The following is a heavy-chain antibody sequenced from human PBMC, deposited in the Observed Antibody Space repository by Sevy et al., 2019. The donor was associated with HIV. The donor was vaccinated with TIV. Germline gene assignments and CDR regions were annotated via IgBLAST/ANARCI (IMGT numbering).Heavy chain of an antibody. CDR1: GFTFSDYD. Sequence: GGSLRLSCAASGFTFSDYDMHWVRQAPGKGLEWVAVMSHDGNYKNHADSVKVRFTISRDNFKNTLYLQMNSLRVEDTVVYFCARLFSCGGDCYYLDYWGQGAPVTVSS. V-gene: IGHV3-30*04. CDR2: MSHDGNYK. CDR3: ARLFSCGGDCYYLDY. D-gene: IGHD2-21*02. J-gene: IGHJ4*02.